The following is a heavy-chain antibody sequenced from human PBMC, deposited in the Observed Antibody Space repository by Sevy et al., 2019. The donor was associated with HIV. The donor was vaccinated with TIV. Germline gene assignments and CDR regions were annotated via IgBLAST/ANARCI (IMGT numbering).Heavy chain of an antibody. CDR1: GFTFSSYS. Sequence: GGSLRLSCAASGFTFSSYSMNWVRQAPGKGLEWVSSISSSSSYIYYADSVKGRFTISRDNAKNSLYLQMNSLRAEDTAVYYCARIAGWTGAYSSSYPTPDYYGMDVWGQGTTVTVSS. CDR3: ARIAGWTGAYSSSYPTPDYYGMDV. D-gene: IGHD3-22*01. CDR2: ISSSSSYI. V-gene: IGHV3-21*01. J-gene: IGHJ6*02.